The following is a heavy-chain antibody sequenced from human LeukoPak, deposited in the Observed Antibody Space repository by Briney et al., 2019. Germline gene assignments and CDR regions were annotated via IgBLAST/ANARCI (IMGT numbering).Heavy chain of an antibody. CDR2: VYYSGTT. J-gene: IGHJ4*02. Sequence: PSETLSLTCTVSGGFISSASYYWASIRQPPGKGLEWIGSVYYSGTTYYNAPLTSRVTISADTSKNQFSLKLSSVTAADTAVYYCARLVSCSSSCYFDDWGQGVLVTVSS. D-gene: IGHD2-15*01. CDR3: ARLVSCSSSCYFDD. CDR1: GGFISSASYY. V-gene: IGHV4-39*01.